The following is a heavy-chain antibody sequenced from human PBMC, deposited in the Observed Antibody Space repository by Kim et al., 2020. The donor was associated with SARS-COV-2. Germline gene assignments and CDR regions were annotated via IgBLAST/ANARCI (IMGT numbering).Heavy chain of an antibody. CDR2: ISSSGSTI. CDR3: ARGDVWGSYRYTHFDY. D-gene: IGHD3-16*02. J-gene: IGHJ4*02. V-gene: IGHV3-11*01. CDR1: GFTFSDYY. Sequence: GGSLRLSCAASGFTFSDYYMSWIRQAPGKGLEWVSYISSSGSTIYYADSVKGRFTISRDNAKNSLYLQMNSLRAEDTAVYYCARGDVWGSYRYTHFDYWGQGTLVTVSS.